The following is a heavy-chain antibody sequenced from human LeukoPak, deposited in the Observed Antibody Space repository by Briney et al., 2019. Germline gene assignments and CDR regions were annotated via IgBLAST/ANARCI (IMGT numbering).Heavy chain of an antibody. CDR3: ARGFGIAAPRYFDY. CDR2: INPNSGGT. V-gene: IGHV1-2*04. J-gene: IGHJ4*02. CDR1: GYTFTGYY. Sequence: ASVKVSCKASGYTFTGYYMHWVRQDPGQGLEWMRWINPNSGGTNYAQNFQSWVTMTRDTSISTAYMELSRLRSDDTAVYYCARGFGIAAPRYFDYWGQGTLVTVSS. D-gene: IGHD6-25*01.